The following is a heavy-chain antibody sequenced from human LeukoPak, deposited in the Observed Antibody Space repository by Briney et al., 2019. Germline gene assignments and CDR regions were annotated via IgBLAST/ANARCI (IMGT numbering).Heavy chain of an antibody. J-gene: IGHJ4*02. CDR2: IISGGSNT. D-gene: IGHD3-16*01. CDR3: AKRLGGVNYFLGS. V-gene: IGHV3-23*01. Sequence: AIISGGSNTYYADSVKGRFTISRDDSKNTLYLQMNSLRVDDTAIYYCAKRLGGVNYFLGSWGQGTLVAVSS.